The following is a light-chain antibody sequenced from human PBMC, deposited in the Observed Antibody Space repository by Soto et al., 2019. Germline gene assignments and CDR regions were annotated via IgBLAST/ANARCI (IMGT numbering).Light chain of an antibody. V-gene: IGKV3-20*01. Sequence: LVLPRTTGTLSLSAGVRATLSCRARQSVSSSYLAWYQQKPGQAPKFLIYGASSRATGIPARFSGSGSGTEFTLTISSLRPEDFATYYCLQGYNYPWTFGQGTKVDIK. CDR3: LQGYNYPWT. CDR1: QSVSSSY. CDR2: GAS. J-gene: IGKJ1*01.